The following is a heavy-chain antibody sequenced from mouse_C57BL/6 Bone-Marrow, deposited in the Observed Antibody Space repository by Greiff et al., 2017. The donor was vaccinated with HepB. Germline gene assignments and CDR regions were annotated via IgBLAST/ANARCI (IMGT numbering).Heavy chain of an antibody. J-gene: IGHJ2*01. V-gene: IGHV5-4*01. CDR1: GFTFSSYA. Sequence: EVQRVESGGGLVKPGGSLKRSCAASGFTFSSYAMSWVRQTPEKRLEWVATISDGGSYTYYPDNVKGRFTISRDNAKNNLYLQMSHLKSEDTAMYYCARESTMVTTGFDYWGQGTTLTVSS. CDR3: ARESTMVTTGFDY. D-gene: IGHD2-2*01. CDR2: ISDGGSYT.